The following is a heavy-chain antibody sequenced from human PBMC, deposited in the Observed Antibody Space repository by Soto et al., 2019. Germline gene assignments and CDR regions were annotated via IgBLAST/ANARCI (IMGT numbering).Heavy chain of an antibody. CDR1: GFTFSYYG. D-gene: IGHD6-13*01. CDR3: AKGLEIAPGGTMGY. CDR2: ISYDGSNK. J-gene: IGHJ4*02. V-gene: IGHV3-30*18. Sequence: ESGGGVVQPGRSLRLSCAASGFTFSYYGMHWVRQAPGKGLEWVAVISYDGSNKYYADSVKGRFTISRDNSKNTLYLQMNSLRGEDRAVYYWAKGLEIAPGGTMGYGGQGTLVTVSS.